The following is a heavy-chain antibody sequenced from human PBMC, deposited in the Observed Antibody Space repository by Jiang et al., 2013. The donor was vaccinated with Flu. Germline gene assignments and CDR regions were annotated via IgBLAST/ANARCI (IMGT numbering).Heavy chain of an antibody. CDR3: ARRRAGAIKGYYYYGMDV. D-gene: IGHD3-10*01. J-gene: IGHJ6*02. Sequence: GAEVKKPGESLRISCKGSGYSFTSYWISWVRQMPGKGLEWMGRIDPSDSYTNYSPSFQGHVTISADKSISTAYLQWSSLKASDTAMYYCARRRAGAIKGYYYYGMDVWGQGTTVTVSS. CDR2: IDPSDSYT. CDR1: GYSFTSYW. V-gene: IGHV5-10-1*01.